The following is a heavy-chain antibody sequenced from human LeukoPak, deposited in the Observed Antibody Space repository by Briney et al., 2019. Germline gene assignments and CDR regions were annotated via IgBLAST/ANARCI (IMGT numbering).Heavy chain of an antibody. CDR2: IKQDGSEK. CDR1: GFTFSSYW. V-gene: IGHV3-7*01. Sequence: GGSLRLSCAASGFTFSSYWMSWVRRAPGKGLEWVANIKQDGSEKYYVDSVKGRFTISRDNAKNSLYLQMNSLRAEDTAVYYCARDLWYFDWTNQFDYWGQGTLVTVSS. J-gene: IGHJ4*02. CDR3: ARDLWYFDWTNQFDY. D-gene: IGHD3-9*01.